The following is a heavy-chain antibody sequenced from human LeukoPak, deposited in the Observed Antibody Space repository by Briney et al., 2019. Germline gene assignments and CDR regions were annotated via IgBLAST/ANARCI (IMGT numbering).Heavy chain of an antibody. CDR3: AGGAGDYSSSWY. CDR1: GFTFSSYS. J-gene: IGHJ4*02. V-gene: IGHV3-21*01. CDR2: ISSSSSYI. Sequence: GGSLRLSCAASGFTFSSYSMNWVGQAPGKWLEWVSSISSSSSYIYYADSVKGRFTISRDNAKNSLYLQMNSLRAEDTAVYYCAGGAGDYSSSWYWGQGTLITVSS. D-gene: IGHD6-13*01.